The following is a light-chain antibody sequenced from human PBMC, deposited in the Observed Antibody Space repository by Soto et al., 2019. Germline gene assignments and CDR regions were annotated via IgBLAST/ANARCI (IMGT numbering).Light chain of an antibody. CDR2: GVS. CDR1: NSDVGGYNY. CDR3: FSYVDTDTWV. J-gene: IGLJ3*02. Sequence: QSVLTQPRSVSGSPGQSVTISCTGTNSDVGGYNYVSWYQQYPGKAPKLMISGVSERPSGVPDRFSGSKSGNTASLTISGLQAEDEADYYCFSYVDTDTWVFGGGTKLTVL. V-gene: IGLV2-11*01.